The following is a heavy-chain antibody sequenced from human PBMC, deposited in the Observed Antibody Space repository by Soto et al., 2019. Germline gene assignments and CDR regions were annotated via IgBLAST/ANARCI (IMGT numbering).Heavy chain of an antibody. Sequence: GETLKISCKCSGFTFPSYWISGVRQMPGQGLEWMGIIYPGDSDSSYSPSFQGQVTISADKSINTAYLHWSSLKASDTAIYYCAKHEGYCSTTTCSNFDYWGQGTLVTVSS. CDR2: IYPGDSDS. CDR1: GFTFPSYW. J-gene: IGHJ4*02. V-gene: IGHV5-51*01. CDR3: AKHEGYCSTTTCSNFDY. D-gene: IGHD2-2*01.